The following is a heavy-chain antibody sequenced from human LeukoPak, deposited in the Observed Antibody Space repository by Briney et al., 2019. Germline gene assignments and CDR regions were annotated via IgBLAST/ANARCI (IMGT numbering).Heavy chain of an antibody. CDR3: ARDRWDAFDI. D-gene: IGHD1-26*01. CDR1: GFTFSSCW. Sequence: PGGSLRLSCAASGFTFSSCWMHWVRHAPGKGLVWVSRINRDGSSTSYADSVKGRFTNSRDNAKNTLYLQMNSLRAEDTAVFYCARDRWDAFDIWGQGTMVTVSS. J-gene: IGHJ3*02. V-gene: IGHV3-74*01. CDR2: INRDGSST.